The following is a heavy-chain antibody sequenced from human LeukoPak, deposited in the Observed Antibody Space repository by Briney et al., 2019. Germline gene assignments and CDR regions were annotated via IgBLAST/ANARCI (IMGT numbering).Heavy chain of an antibody. Sequence: GGSLRLSCAASGFSFSVYEMHWVRQAPGKGLEWISDISSSGTTIYYADSVKGRFTISRDNAKNSLYLQMNSLRAEDTAVYYCATLTAATSFDYWGQGTLVTVSS. CDR2: ISSSGTTI. CDR3: ATLTAATSFDY. D-gene: IGHD6-25*01. V-gene: IGHV3-48*03. J-gene: IGHJ4*02. CDR1: GFSFSVYE.